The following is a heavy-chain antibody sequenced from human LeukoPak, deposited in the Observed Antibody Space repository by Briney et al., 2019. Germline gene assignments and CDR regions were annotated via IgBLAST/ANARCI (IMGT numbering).Heavy chain of an antibody. D-gene: IGHD6-13*01. J-gene: IGHJ4*02. CDR2: IDPSDSYT. CDR1: GYSFTSYW. CDR3: ARHVGYSSSWVDY. V-gene: IGHV5-10-1*01. Sequence: GESLKISCKGSGYSFTSYWISWVRQMPGKGLEWMGRIDPSDSYTNYSPSFQGHVTISADKSISTAYLQWNSLKASDTAMYYCARHVGYSSSWVDYWGQGTLVTVSS.